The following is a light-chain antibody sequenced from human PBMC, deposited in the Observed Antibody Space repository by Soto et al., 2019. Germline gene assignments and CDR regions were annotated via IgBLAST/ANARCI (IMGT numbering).Light chain of an antibody. CDR1: QNVSSN. J-gene: IGKJ2*01. Sequence: DIVMTQSPATLSVSPGERATLSCRASQNVSSNLAWYQQKPGQAPRLLIYGASTRATGIPARFSGSGSGTEFTLTISSLQSEDFAVYYCQQYNNWPPYTFGQGTKLEIK. V-gene: IGKV3-15*01. CDR3: QQYNNWPPYT. CDR2: GAS.